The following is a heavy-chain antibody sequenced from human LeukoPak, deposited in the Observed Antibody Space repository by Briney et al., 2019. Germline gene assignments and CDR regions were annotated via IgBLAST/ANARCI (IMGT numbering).Heavy chain of an antibody. CDR3: AKFPNAFDI. CDR2: ISGSGGST. CDR1: GLTLSSYA. V-gene: IGHV3-23*01. Sequence: GGSLRLSCVASGLTLSSYAMSWVRQAPGKGLEWVSAISGSGGSTYCADSVQGRFTISRDNSKNTLHLQMNSLRAEDTAVYYCAKFPNAFDIWGQGTMVTVSS. J-gene: IGHJ3*02.